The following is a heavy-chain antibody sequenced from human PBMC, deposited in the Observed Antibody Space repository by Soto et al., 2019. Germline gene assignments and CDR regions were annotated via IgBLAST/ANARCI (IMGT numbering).Heavy chain of an antibody. CDR1: GYTSSNYE. J-gene: IGHJ6*02. CDR3: ARGTRGTGTTPAHYYYGMDV. Sequence: ASVKVSCKASGYTSSNYEINWVRQATGQGLEWMGWVNPNGGNTVYAQQFQGRVTMTRSTSINTAYMESSSLRSEDTAVYFCARGTRGTGTTPAHYYYGMDVWGQGTTVTVSS. D-gene: IGHD1-7*01. V-gene: IGHV1-8*01. CDR2: VNPNGGNT.